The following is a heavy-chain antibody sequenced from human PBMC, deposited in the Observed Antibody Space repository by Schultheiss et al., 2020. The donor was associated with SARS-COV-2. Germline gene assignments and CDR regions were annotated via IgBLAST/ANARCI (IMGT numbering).Heavy chain of an antibody. D-gene: IGHD2-21*02. V-gene: IGHV3-30*03. CDR3: ARDSTYCSGDCSFDY. CDR2: ISYDGSNK. J-gene: IGHJ4*02. CDR1: GFTFSSYS. Sequence: GGSLRLSCAASGFTFSSYSMNWVRQAPGKGLEWVAVISYDGSNKYYTDSVKGRFTISRDNSKNTLYLQMNSLRAEDTAIYYCARDSTYCSGDCSFDYWGQGTLVTVSS.